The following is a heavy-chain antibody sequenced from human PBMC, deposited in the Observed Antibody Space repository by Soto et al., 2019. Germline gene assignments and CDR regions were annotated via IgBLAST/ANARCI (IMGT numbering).Heavy chain of an antibody. J-gene: IGHJ5*02. Sequence: ASVKVSCKASGYTFTSYYMHWVRQAPGQGLEWMGIINPSGGSTSYAQKFQGRVTMTRDTSTSTVYMELSSLRSEDTAVYYCARAHSVRGESWWFDPWGQGTLVTVSS. V-gene: IGHV1-46*03. CDR2: INPSGGST. CDR3: ARAHSVRGESWWFDP. D-gene: IGHD3-10*01. CDR1: GYTFTSYY.